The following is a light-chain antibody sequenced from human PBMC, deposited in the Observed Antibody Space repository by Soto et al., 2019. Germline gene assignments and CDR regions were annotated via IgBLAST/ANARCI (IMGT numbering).Light chain of an antibody. CDR1: TGAVTSGHY. V-gene: IGLV7-46*01. CDR3: LLSYSGALYV. CDR2: DTS. J-gene: IGLJ1*01. Sequence: QAVVTQEPSLTVSPGGTVTLTCGSSTGAVTSGHYPYWFQQKPGQAPRTLIYDTSNKHSWTPARFSGSLLGGKAALTLSGAQPEDEAEYYCLLSYSGALYVFGTGTKHRP.